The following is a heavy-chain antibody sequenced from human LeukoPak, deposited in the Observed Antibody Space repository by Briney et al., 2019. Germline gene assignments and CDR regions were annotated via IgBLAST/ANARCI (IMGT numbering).Heavy chain of an antibody. J-gene: IGHJ4*02. Sequence: SGGSLRLSCAASGFTFRNYGMHWVRQAPGRGLEWVTVISYDGSSKYYADSVKGRFTISRDNSKNTVYLQMNSLRAEDTAVYYCAKHGLPLVVISAPLDYWGQGTLVTVAS. CDR1: GFTFRNYG. D-gene: IGHD2-15*01. CDR3: AKHGLPLVVISAPLDY. CDR2: ISYDGSSK. V-gene: IGHV3-30*18.